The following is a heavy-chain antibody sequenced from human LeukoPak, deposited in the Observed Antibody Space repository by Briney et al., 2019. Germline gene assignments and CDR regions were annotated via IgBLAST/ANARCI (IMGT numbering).Heavy chain of an antibody. J-gene: IGHJ3*02. Sequence: PGESLKISCQGSGYSFTNYWIGWVRQMPGKGLEWMGIIYPGDSDVRYSPSLQGQVTISADKSISTAYLQWSSLKASDSAMYYCATNTMFRGIHAFDIWGQGTMVTVSS. CDR2: IYPGDSDV. CDR1: GYSFTNYW. CDR3: ATNTMFRGIHAFDI. V-gene: IGHV5-51*01. D-gene: IGHD3-10*01.